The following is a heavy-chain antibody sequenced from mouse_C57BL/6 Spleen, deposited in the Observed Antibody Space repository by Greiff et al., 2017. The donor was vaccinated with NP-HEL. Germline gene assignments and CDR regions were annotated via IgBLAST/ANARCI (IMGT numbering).Heavy chain of an antibody. Sequence: EVKLVESGPDLVKPSQSLSLTCSVTGYSITSGYYWNWIRQFPGNKLEWMGYISYDGSNNYNPSLKNRISITRDTSKNQFFLKLNSVTTEDTATYYCARDRGAMDYWGQGTSVTVSS. CDR2: ISYDGSN. J-gene: IGHJ4*01. D-gene: IGHD3-3*01. V-gene: IGHV3-6*01. CDR3: ARDRGAMDY. CDR1: GYSITSGYY.